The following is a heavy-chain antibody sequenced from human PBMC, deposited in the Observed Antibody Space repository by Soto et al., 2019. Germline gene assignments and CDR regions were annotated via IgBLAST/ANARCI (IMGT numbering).Heavy chain of an antibody. J-gene: IGHJ4*02. CDR2: INPNSGGT. V-gene: IGHV1-2*04. Sequence: ASVKVSCKASGYTFTGYYMHWVRQAPGQGLEWMGWINPNSGGTNYAQKFQGWVTMTRDTSISTAYMELSRLRSDDTAVYYCARGWGSSWFYFDYWGQGTLVTVSS. CDR1: GYTFTGYY. D-gene: IGHD6-13*01. CDR3: ARGWGSSWFYFDY.